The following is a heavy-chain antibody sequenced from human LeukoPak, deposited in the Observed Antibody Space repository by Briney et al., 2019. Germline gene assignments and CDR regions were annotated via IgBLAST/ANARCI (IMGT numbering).Heavy chain of an antibody. CDR2: IYNNGRT. J-gene: IGHJ4*02. Sequence: SETLSLTCTVSGGSISSGDYYWSWIRQPPGKGLEWIGYIYNNGRTYYNPSLKSRVTISVDTSKNLFSLKVSSVTAADAAMYYCDRGRSSSWSSFDYWGQGTLVTVSS. D-gene: IGHD6-13*01. V-gene: IGHV4-30-4*01. CDR1: GGSISSGDYY. CDR3: DRGRSSSWSSFDY.